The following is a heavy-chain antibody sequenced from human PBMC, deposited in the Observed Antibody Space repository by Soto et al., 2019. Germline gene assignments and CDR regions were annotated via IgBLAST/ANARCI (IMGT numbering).Heavy chain of an antibody. CDR3: ARDGGNYRFDY. Sequence: GGSLRLSCAASGFTFSSYEMNWVRQAPGKGLEWVSYISSSGSTIYYADSVKGRFTISRDNAKNSLYLQMNSLRAEDTAVYYCARDGGNYRFDYWGQGTLVTVSS. CDR1: GFTFSSYE. CDR2: ISSSGSTI. V-gene: IGHV3-48*03. J-gene: IGHJ4*02. D-gene: IGHD4-4*01.